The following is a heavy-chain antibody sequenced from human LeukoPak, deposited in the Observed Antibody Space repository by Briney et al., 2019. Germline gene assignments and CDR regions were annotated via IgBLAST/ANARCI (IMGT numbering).Heavy chain of an antibody. CDR2: IYHSGST. J-gene: IGHJ5*02. D-gene: IGHD6-13*01. V-gene: IGHV4-4*02. Sequence: PSETLSLTCAVSGGSISSGNWWSWVRQPPGKGLEWIGEIYHSGSTNYNPSLKSRVTISVDKSKNQFSLKLSSVTAADTAVYYCARKISAAGSRWFDPRGQGTLVTVSS. CDR1: GGSISSGNW. CDR3: ARKISAAGSRWFDP.